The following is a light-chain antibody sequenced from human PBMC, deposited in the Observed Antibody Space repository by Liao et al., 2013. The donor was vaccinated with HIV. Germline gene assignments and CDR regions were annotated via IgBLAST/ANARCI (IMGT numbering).Light chain of an antibody. J-gene: IGLJ2*01. Sequence: SYVLTQPPSVSVAPGTTAKITCGGDNVGRKSLHWYQQKPGRAPVLVIYSDSDRPSGIPERFSGSNSGNTATLTISRVEAGDEADYYCQVWDSDSDHPSVVFGGGTKLTVL. CDR2: SDS. V-gene: IGLV3-21*04. CDR3: QVWDSDSDHPSVV. CDR1: NVGRKS.